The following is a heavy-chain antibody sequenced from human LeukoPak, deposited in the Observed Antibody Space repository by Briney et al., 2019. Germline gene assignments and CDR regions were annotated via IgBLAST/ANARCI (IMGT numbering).Heavy chain of an antibody. CDR1: GFTFSSYS. CDR3: AKRSLGWFGELLGAFDI. V-gene: IGHV3-48*04. D-gene: IGHD3-10*01. CDR2: ISSSSSTI. Sequence: GGSLRLSCAASGFTFSSYSMNWVRQAPGKGLEWVSYISSSSSTIYYADSVKGRFTISRDNAKNSLYLQMNSLRAEDTAVYYCAKRSLGWFGELLGAFDIWGQGTMVTVSS. J-gene: IGHJ3*02.